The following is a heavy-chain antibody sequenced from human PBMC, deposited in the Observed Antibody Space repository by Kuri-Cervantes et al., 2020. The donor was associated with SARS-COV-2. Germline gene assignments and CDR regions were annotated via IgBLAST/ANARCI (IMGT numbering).Heavy chain of an antibody. V-gene: IGHV1-2*02. D-gene: IGHD3-3*01. CDR3: ARDNYDFWSGASLPGY. CDR2: INPNSGGT. CDR1: GYTFTGYY. Sequence: ASVKVSCKASGYTFTGYYMHWVRQAPGQGLEWMGWINPNSGGTNYAQKFQGRVTMTRDTSISTAYMELSRLRSDDTAVYYCARDNYDFWSGASLPGYLGQGTLVTVSS. J-gene: IGHJ4*02.